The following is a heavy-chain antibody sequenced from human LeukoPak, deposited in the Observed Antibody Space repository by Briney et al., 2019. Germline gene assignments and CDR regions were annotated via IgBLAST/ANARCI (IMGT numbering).Heavy chain of an antibody. V-gene: IGHV4-34*01. Sequence: PSETLSLTCAVYGGSFSGYYWSWIRQPPGKGLEWIGEINHSGSTNYNPSLKSRVTISVDTSKNQFSLKLSSVTAADTAVYYCARCSFYDYVWGSYRYTQYYYYYMDVWGKGTTVTVSS. J-gene: IGHJ6*03. D-gene: IGHD3-16*02. CDR1: GGSFSGYY. CDR2: INHSGST. CDR3: ARCSFYDYVWGSYRYTQYYYYYMDV.